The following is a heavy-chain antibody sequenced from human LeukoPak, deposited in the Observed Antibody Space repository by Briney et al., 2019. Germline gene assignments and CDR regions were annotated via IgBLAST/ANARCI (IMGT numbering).Heavy chain of an antibody. CDR3: ARDNVLRFLEWPRGPRWLDP. V-gene: IGHV4-59*01. D-gene: IGHD3-3*01. CDR2: IFYSGST. CDR1: GGSLSSDF. J-gene: IGHJ5*02. Sequence: PSETLCVTPAEPGGSLSSDFWCSIWQRPRKRLWRRGYIFYSGSTNYNPSLKRRATISVDATTTKISLKLSPVTAADADVYYCARDNVLRFLEWPRGPRWLDPWGQGTLVTVSS.